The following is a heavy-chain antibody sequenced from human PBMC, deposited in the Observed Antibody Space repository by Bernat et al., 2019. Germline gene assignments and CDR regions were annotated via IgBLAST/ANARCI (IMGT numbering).Heavy chain of an antibody. CDR1: GFTFSSSD. CDR3: ARGTSTSAPYMDV. Sequence: VQLLESGGGDLVQPGGSLRLSCAASGFTFSSSDMSWVRQAPGKGLEWVAVISYDGSNKYYADSVKGRFTISRDNSKNTLYLQMNSLRAEDTAVYYCARGTSTSAPYMDVWGKGTTVTVSS. CDR2: ISYDGSNK. V-gene: IGHV3-30-3*01. J-gene: IGHJ6*03.